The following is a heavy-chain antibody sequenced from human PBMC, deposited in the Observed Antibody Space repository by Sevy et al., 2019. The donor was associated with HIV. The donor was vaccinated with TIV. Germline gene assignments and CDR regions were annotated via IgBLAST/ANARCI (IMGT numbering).Heavy chain of an antibody. Sequence: SETLSLTCAVSGYSISSGYYWGWIRQPPGKGLEWIGSIYHSGNTYYNPSLKSRVTISVDTSKNQFSLKLSSVTAADTAVHYCARADPIVVVPAAKGGWFDPWGQGTLVTVSS. CDR1: GYSISSGYY. CDR3: ARADPIVVVPAAKGGWFDP. V-gene: IGHV4-38-2*01. J-gene: IGHJ5*02. CDR2: IYHSGNT. D-gene: IGHD2-2*01.